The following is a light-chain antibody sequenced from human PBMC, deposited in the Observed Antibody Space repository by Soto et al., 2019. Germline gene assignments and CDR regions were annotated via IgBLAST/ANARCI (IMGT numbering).Light chain of an antibody. CDR2: DAS. CDR1: QSVGSH. Sequence: EIVLTQSPATLSLSPGERATLSCRASQSVGSHLAWYQQKRGQAPRLLIHDASSRATGTPARFSGGGSGTEFTLTISSLQSEDFAVYYCQHYNKWPPWTFGQGTKVDIK. CDR3: QHYNKWPPWT. V-gene: IGKV3D-15*01. J-gene: IGKJ1*01.